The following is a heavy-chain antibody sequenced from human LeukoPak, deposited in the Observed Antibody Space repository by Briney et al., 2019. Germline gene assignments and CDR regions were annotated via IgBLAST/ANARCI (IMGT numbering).Heavy chain of an antibody. CDR2: ISSSSSYI. CDR1: GFTFSSYS. CDR3: ARDGVYDSSGYYYEGIDY. J-gene: IGHJ4*02. Sequence: GGSLRLSCAASGFTFSSYSMNWVRQAPGKGLEWVSSISSSSSYIYYADSVKGRFTISRDNSKNSLSLQMNSLSAEDTAVYYCARDGVYDSSGYYYEGIDYWGQGTLVTVSS. D-gene: IGHD3-22*01. V-gene: IGHV3-21*01.